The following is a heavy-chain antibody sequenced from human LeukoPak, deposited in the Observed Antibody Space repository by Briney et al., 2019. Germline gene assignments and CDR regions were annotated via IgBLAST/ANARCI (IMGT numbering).Heavy chain of an antibody. CDR3: AKDMWELPPWYYYYYMDV. V-gene: IGHV3-30*18. CDR2: ISYDGSNK. Sequence: GGSLRLSRAASGFTFSSYGMHWVRQAPGKGLEWVAVISYDGSNKYYADSVKGRFTISRDNSKNTLYLQMNSLRAEDTAVCYCAKDMWELPPWYYYYYMDVWGKGTTVTVSS. CDR1: GFTFSSYG. J-gene: IGHJ6*03. D-gene: IGHD1-26*01.